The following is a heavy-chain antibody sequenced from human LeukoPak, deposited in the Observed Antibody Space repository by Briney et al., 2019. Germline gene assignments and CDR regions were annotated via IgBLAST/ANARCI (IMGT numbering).Heavy chain of an antibody. V-gene: IGHV3-15*07. Sequence: GGSLRLSCAAPGFTFSGYWMHWVRQAPGKGLEWVGRIKSKTDGGTTDYAAPVKGRFTISRDDSKNTLYLQMNSLKTEDTAVYYCSTTYYYDSSEGYWGQGTLVTVSS. CDR2: IKSKTDGGTT. J-gene: IGHJ4*02. D-gene: IGHD3-22*01. CDR1: GFTFSGYW. CDR3: STTYYYDSSEGY.